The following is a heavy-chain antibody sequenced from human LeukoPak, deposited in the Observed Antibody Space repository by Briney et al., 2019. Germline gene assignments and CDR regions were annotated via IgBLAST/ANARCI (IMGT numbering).Heavy chain of an antibody. CDR2: IYYSGST. Sequence: SETLSLTCTVSGGSISSCYWSWIRQPPGKGLEWIGYIYYSGSTNYNPSLKSRVTISVDTSKNQFSLKLSSVTAADTAVYYCARLPACSSTSCSRGDFDPWGQGTLVTVSS. V-gene: IGHV4-59*01. D-gene: IGHD2-2*01. J-gene: IGHJ5*02. CDR1: GGSISSCY. CDR3: ARLPACSSTSCSRGDFDP.